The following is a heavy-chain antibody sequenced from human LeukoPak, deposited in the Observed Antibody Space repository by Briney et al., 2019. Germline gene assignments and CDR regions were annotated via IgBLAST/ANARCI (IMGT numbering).Heavy chain of an antibody. J-gene: IGHJ6*03. CDR3: AHDRRLLHHYYYMDV. V-gene: IGHV1-69*13. D-gene: IGHD3-3*01. CDR1: GGTFSSYA. CDR2: IIPIFGTA. Sequence: SVKVSCKASGGTFSSYAISWVRQAPGQGLEWMGGIIPIFGTANYAQKFQGRVTITADESTSTAYMELSSLRSEDTAVYYCAHDRRLLHHYYYMDVWGKGTTVTVSS.